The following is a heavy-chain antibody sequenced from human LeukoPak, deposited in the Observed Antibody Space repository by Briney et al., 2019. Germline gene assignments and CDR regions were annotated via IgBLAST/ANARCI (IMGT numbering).Heavy chain of an antibody. J-gene: IGHJ4*02. CDR3: AKALGGYDFDY. D-gene: IGHD3-16*01. Sequence: GGSLRLSCAASGFTFGSYGMSGFGQVPGKGWEWVSSLSGSGGSTYYADSVKGRLTISRDNSKNTLFPHMNSLRAEDTAVYYCAKALGGYDFDYWGQGTLVTVSS. CDR1: GFTFGSYG. V-gene: IGHV3-23*01. CDR2: LSGSGGST.